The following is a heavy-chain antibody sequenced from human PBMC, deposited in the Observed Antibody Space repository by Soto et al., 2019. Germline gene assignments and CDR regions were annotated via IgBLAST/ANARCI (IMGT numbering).Heavy chain of an antibody. CDR2: FDPEDGET. J-gene: IGHJ4*02. Sequence: VASVKVSCKVSGYTLTELSMHWVRQAPGKGLEWMGGFDPEDGETIYAQKFQGRVTMTEDTSTDTAYMELSSLRSEDTAVYYCATSITMVRGVIITPHVTFDYWGQGTLVTVSS. CDR3: ATSITMVRGVIITPHVTFDY. D-gene: IGHD3-10*01. V-gene: IGHV1-24*01. CDR1: GYTLTELS.